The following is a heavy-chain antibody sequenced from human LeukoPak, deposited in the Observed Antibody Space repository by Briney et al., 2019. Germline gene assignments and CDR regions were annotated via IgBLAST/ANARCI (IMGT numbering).Heavy chain of an antibody. Sequence: PSETLSLTCTVSGGSISSYYWSWLRQPAGKGLEWIGRIYTSGSTNYNPSLKSRVTMSVDTSKNQFSLKLSSVTAADTAVYYCARDGEAVGATYYYYYYGMDVWGQGTTVTVSS. V-gene: IGHV4-4*07. D-gene: IGHD1-26*01. CDR2: IYTSGST. CDR1: GGSISSYY. CDR3: ARDGEAVGATYYYYYYGMDV. J-gene: IGHJ6*02.